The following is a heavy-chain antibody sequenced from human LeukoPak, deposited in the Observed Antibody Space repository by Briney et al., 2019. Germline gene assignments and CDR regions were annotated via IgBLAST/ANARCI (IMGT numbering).Heavy chain of an antibody. CDR3: ARDHHRRLYDSQARDTFDI. Sequence: GSLRLSCAASGFTFSSYSMDWVRQAPGKGLEWVSYISSSSSTIYYADSVKGRFTISRDNAKNSLYLQMNSLRAEDTAVYYCARDHHRRLYDSQARDTFDIWGQGTMVTVSS. D-gene: IGHD3-22*01. J-gene: IGHJ3*02. V-gene: IGHV3-48*01. CDR1: GFTFSSYS. CDR2: ISSSSSTI.